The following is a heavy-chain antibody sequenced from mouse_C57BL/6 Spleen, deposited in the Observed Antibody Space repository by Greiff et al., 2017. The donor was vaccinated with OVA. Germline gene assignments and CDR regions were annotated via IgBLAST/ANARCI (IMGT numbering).Heavy chain of an antibody. Sequence: VVESGPELVKPGASVKISCKASGYTFTDYYINWVKQRPGQGLEWIGWIYPGSGNTKYNEKFKGKATLTVDTSSSTAYMQLSSLTSEDSAVYFCARSAYYYGSSYDYYAMDYWGQGTSVTVSS. J-gene: IGHJ4*01. D-gene: IGHD1-1*01. CDR2: IYPGSGNT. V-gene: IGHV1-84*01. CDR3: ARSAYYYGSSYDYYAMDY. CDR1: GYTFTDYY.